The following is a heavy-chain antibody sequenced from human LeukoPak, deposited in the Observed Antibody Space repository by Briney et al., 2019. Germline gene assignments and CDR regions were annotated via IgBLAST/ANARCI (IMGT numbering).Heavy chain of an antibody. V-gene: IGHV3-7*03. Sequence: GGSLRLSCAASGFTFSNYCLGWVCQAPGKGLEWVANIIQDGSQKYYVDSVKGRLTISRDNAKNSLYLQMNSLGAEDTAMYYCARIGSETYHDAYDIWGQGTMVTVCS. CDR3: ARIGSETYHDAYDI. D-gene: IGHD3-10*01. CDR2: IIQDGSQK. CDR1: GFTFSNYC. J-gene: IGHJ3*02.